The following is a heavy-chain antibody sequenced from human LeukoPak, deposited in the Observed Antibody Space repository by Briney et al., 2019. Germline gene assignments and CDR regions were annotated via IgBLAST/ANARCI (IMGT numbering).Heavy chain of an antibody. CDR1: GFIFSSFG. V-gene: IGHV3-30*18. J-gene: IGHJ6*04. CDR3: AELGITMIGGV. Sequence: GGSLRLSCAASGFIFSSFGMHWVRQAPGKGLEWVAVISYDGSNKYSADSVKGRFTISRDNAKNSLYLQMNSLRAEDTAVYYCAELGITMIGGVWGKGTTVTISS. D-gene: IGHD3-10*02. CDR2: ISYDGSNK.